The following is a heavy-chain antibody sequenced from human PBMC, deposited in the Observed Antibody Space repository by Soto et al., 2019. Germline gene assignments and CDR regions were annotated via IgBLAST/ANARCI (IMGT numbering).Heavy chain of an antibody. Sequence: GASVKVSCKASGGTFSSYAISWVRQAPGQGLEWMGGIIPIFGTANYAQKFQGRVTITADESTSTAYMELSSLRSEDTAVYYCARLGGAAAGPFDYWGQGTLVTVSS. CDR3: ARLGGAAAGPFDY. CDR2: IIPIFGTA. J-gene: IGHJ4*02. D-gene: IGHD6-13*01. V-gene: IGHV1-69*13. CDR1: GGTFSSYA.